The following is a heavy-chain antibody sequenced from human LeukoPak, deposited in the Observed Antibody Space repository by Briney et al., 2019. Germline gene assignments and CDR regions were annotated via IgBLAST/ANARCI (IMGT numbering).Heavy chain of an antibody. D-gene: IGHD3-22*01. J-gene: IGHJ1*01. CDR2: IYYSGST. Sequence: SETLSLTCTVSGGSISSYYWSWIRQPPGKGLEWIGYIYYSGSTNYNPSLKSRVTISVDTSKNQFSLKLSSVTAADTAVYYCARGDYYYDSSGYDIAEYFQHWGQGTLVTVSS. V-gene: IGHV4-59*01. CDR1: GGSISSYY. CDR3: ARGDYYYDSSGYDIAEYFQH.